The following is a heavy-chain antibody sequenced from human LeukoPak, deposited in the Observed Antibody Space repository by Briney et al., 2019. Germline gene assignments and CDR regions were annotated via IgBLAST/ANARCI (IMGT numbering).Heavy chain of an antibody. CDR1: GGSISSYY. V-gene: IGHV4-59*06. CDR2: IYYSGST. CDR3: ARATRPDCSGGSCYRTTHWFDP. Sequence: SGTLSLTCTVSGGSISSYYWSWIRQHPGKGLEWIGYIYYSGSTYYNPSLKSRVTISVDTSKNQFSLKLSSVTAADTAVYYCARATRPDCSGGSCYRTTHWFDPWGQGTLVTVSS. D-gene: IGHD2-15*01. J-gene: IGHJ5*02.